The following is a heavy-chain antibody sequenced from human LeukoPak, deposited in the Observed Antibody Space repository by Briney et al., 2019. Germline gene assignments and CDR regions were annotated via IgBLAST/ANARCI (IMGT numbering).Heavy chain of an antibody. CDR1: GYTFTGYY. J-gene: IGHJ4*02. D-gene: IGHD6-13*01. CDR3: ARGGPQQPHDY. CDR2: INPNSGGI. V-gene: IGHV1-2*02. Sequence: ASVKVSCKASGYTFTGYYMHWVRQAPGQGLEWMGWINPNSGGINYAQKLQGRVTMTRDTSISTAYMELSRLRSDDTAVYYCARGGPQQPHDYWGQGTLVTVSS.